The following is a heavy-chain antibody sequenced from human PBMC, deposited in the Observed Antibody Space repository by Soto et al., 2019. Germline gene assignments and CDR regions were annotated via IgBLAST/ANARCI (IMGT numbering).Heavy chain of an antibody. Sequence: GGSLRLSCAASGFSVTNNYMNWVRQAPGKGLEWVSIIDIGGNTYYADSVKDRFTISRDNSRNTLYVQMNSLKPEDTAVYYCGRDRRFGNGYNLGFDYWGQGTLVTVSS. CDR1: GFSVTNNY. J-gene: IGHJ4*02. CDR3: GRDRRFGNGYNLGFDY. CDR2: IDIGGNT. D-gene: IGHD1-1*01. V-gene: IGHV3-66*01.